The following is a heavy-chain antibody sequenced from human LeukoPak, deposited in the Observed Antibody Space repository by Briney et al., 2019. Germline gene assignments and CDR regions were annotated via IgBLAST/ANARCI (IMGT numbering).Heavy chain of an antibody. CDR1: GFTLSSYW. D-gene: IGHD1-26*01. Sequence: GGSLRLSCEASGFTLSSYWMHWVRHVPGKGLVWVSRVNSDGSTRNYADAVKGRFTISRDIAKNTLYLQMNSLRAEDTAVYFCARRAFSGSYYYFDHWGQGTLVTVSS. CDR2: VNSDGSTR. J-gene: IGHJ4*02. CDR3: ARRAFSGSYYYFDH. V-gene: IGHV3-74*01.